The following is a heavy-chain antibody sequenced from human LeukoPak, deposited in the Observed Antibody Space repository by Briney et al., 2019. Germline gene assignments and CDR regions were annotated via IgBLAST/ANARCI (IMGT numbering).Heavy chain of an antibody. CDR3: ARDHVVVPAAIHWFDP. CDR2: IYTSGST. J-gene: IGHJ5*02. CDR1: GGSFSGYY. D-gene: IGHD2-2*02. V-gene: IGHV4-4*09. Sequence: SETLSLTCAVYGGSFSGYYWSWIRQPPGKGLEWIGYIYTSGSTNYNPSLKSRVTISVDTSKNQFSLKLSSVTAADTAVYYCARDHVVVPAAIHWFDPWGQGTLVTVSS.